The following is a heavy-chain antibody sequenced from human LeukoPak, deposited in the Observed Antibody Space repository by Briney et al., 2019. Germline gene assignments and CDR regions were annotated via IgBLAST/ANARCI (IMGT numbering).Heavy chain of an antibody. Sequence: SETLSLTCTVSGGSISSSSYYWGWIRQPPGKGLEWIGSIYYSGSTYYNPSLKSRVTISVDTSKNQFSLKLSSVTAADTAVYYCARHFLRRGNEVTTPPDYWGQGTLVTVSS. V-gene: IGHV4-39*01. CDR1: GGSISSSSYY. J-gene: IGHJ4*02. CDR3: ARHFLRRGNEVTTPPDY. D-gene: IGHD4-17*01. CDR2: IYYSGST.